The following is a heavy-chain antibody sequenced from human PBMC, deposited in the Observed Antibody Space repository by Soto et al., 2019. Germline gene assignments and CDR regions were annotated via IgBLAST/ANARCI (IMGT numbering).Heavy chain of an antibody. D-gene: IGHD6-19*01. CDR1: GFTFSSYA. Sequence: QVQLVESGGGVVQPGRSLRLSCAASGFTFSSYAMHWVRQAPGKGLEWVAVISYDGSKKYYADSVKGRFTISRDNSKNTLYLQMNSLRAEDTAVYYCARTGIPVAGTPYYCDYWGQGTLVTVSS. CDR2: ISYDGSKK. J-gene: IGHJ4*02. V-gene: IGHV3-30-3*01. CDR3: ARTGIPVAGTPYYCDY.